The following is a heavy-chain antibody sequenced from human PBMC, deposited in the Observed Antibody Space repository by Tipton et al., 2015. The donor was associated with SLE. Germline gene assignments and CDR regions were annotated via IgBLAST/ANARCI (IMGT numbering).Heavy chain of an antibody. CDR3: ARGYCGGGACYGRGFFDY. D-gene: IGHD2-8*02. CDR2: IYYRGST. CDR1: GASISSSAYF. J-gene: IGHJ4*02. Sequence: GLVKPSETLSLPCTVSGASISSSAYFWGWIRQPPGKGLEWIGIIYYRGSTYYNPSLKTRVTISLDTSKSQFSLNLRSVTAADTAVYYCARGYCGGGACYGRGFFDYWGQGTPVTVSS. V-gene: IGHV4-39*07.